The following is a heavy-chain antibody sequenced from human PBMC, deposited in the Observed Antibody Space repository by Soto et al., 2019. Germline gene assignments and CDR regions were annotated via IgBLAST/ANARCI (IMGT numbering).Heavy chain of an antibody. V-gene: IGHV3-7*01. CDR3: ARGRGWLHDY. CDR1: GFSLSDYW. Sequence: EVQLVESGGGLVQPGGSLRLSCAASGFSLSDYWMNWVRQAPGKGLEWVAIIKQDGSDRYYVDSVKGRFTISRGNAKNSLYLQMSSLRVEDTALYYCARGRGWLHDYWGQGTLVTVSS. J-gene: IGHJ4*02. CDR2: IKQDGSDR. D-gene: IGHD6-19*01.